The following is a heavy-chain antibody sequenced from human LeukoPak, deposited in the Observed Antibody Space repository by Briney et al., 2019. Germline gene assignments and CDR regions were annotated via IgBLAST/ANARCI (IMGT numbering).Heavy chain of an antibody. CDR3: ARVVYSGYDFRGAMDV. D-gene: IGHD5-12*01. CDR1: GGSISTGSHY. V-gene: IGHV4-61*02. J-gene: IGHJ6*03. CDR2: IYPGGTT. Sequence: SETLSLTCTVSGGSISTGSHYWNWIRQSAGKGLEWIGRIYPGGTTNYNPSLESRLTMSVDTSKNQFSLKLSSVTAADTAVYYCARVVYSGYDFRGAMDVWGKGTTVTVSS.